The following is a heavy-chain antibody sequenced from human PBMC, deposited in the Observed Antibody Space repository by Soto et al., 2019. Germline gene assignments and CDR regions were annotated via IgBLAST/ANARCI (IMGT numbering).Heavy chain of an antibody. D-gene: IGHD2-15*01. CDR3: ARGDCSGGSCYNYYYYGMDV. Sequence: QVQLQESGPGLVKPSQTLSLTCTVSGGSISSGGYYWSWIRQHPGKGLEWIGYIYYSGSTYYNPSLKSRVTISVDPSKNQFSLKLSSVTAADTAVYYCARGDCSGGSCYNYYYYGMDVWGQGTTVTVSS. J-gene: IGHJ6*02. CDR1: GGSISSGGYY. V-gene: IGHV4-31*03. CDR2: IYYSGST.